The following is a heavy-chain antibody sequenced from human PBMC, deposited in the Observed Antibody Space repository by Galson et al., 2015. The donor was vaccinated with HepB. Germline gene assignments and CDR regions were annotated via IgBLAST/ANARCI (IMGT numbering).Heavy chain of an antibody. D-gene: IGHD2/OR15-2a*01. CDR2: IKQDGSEK. CDR3: AKDFGHYF. J-gene: IGHJ4*02. Sequence: SLRLSCAASGFTFSGYWMTWVRQAPGKGLEWVANIKQDGSEKHYVDSVKGRFTISRDNAKNSLYLQMNGLRAEDTAVYYCAKDFGHYFWGQGALITVSP. CDR1: GFTFSGYW. V-gene: IGHV3-7*01.